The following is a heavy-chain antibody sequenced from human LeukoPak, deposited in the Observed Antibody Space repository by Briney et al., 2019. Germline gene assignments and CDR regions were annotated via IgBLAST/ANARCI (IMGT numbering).Heavy chain of an antibody. CDR1: GFTFSSYV. V-gene: IGHV3-23*01. D-gene: IGHD4-17*01. J-gene: IGHJ4*02. CDR2: ISGSGGST. CDR3: TGGTTVTTLDY. Sequence: PGGSLRLSCAASGFTFSSYVMSWVRQAPGKGLEWVSAISGSGGSTYYADSVKGRFAISRDNSKNTLYVQMNSLKTEDTAVYYCTGGTTVTTLDYWGQGTLVTVSS.